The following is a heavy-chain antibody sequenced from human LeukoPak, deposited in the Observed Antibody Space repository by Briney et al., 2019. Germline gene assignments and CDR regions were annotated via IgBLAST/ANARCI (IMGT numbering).Heavy chain of an antibody. CDR1: GFPFSTYS. CDR2: ISSGSSYI. D-gene: IGHD3-10*02. Sequence: GGSLRLSCTASGFPFSTYSMNWVRQAPWKGLEWVSSISSGSSYIFYADSAKGRFTISRDNAKNSLYLEMNSLRAEDTAVYYCARDVRGISDYWGQGTLVTVSS. J-gene: IGHJ4*02. CDR3: ARDVRGISDY. V-gene: IGHV3-21*06.